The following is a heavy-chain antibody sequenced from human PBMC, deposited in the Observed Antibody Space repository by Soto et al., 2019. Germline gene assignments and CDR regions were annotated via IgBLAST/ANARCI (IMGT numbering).Heavy chain of an antibody. CDR2: ISYDGSDK. CDR3: AKGYTRSSG. D-gene: IGHD6-6*01. CDR1: GFTVSSYG. Sequence: QVQLVESGGGVVQPGRSLRLSSAASGFTVSSYGMHWVRQAPGKGLESVSVISYDGSDKYYADSVKGRFTISRDNSKNTLYLQMNSLRAEDTAVYYCAKGYTRSSGWGQGTLVTVSS. J-gene: IGHJ4*02. V-gene: IGHV3-30*18.